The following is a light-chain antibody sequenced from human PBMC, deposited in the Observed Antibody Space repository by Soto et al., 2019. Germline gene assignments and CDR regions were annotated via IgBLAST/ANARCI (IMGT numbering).Light chain of an antibody. Sequence: EIVLTQSPATLSLSPGERATLSCRASQSVTYDQLAWYRQTPGQAPRLLIYGASSRAAGIPDRFSGSGSGTDFTLTISRLEPEDFVVYHCQQYGDLPPTFGQGTKVEIK. CDR1: QSVTYDQ. J-gene: IGKJ1*01. CDR2: GAS. V-gene: IGKV3-20*01. CDR3: QQYGDLPPT.